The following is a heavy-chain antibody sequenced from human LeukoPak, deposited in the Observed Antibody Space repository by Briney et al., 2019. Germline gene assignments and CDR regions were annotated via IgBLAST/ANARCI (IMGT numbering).Heavy chain of an antibody. CDR3: ARLYCGGDCDAFDI. J-gene: IGHJ3*02. D-gene: IGHD2-21*02. V-gene: IGHV3-48*03. Sequence: PGGSVRLSCAASGFPFRNYEINWVRQAPGKGLEWISYISSGGNTRYYADSVKGRFTISRDNAKNSVHLQMNSLRAEDTAVYYCARLYCGGDCDAFDIWGQGTMVTVSS. CDR1: GFPFRNYE. CDR2: ISSGGNTR.